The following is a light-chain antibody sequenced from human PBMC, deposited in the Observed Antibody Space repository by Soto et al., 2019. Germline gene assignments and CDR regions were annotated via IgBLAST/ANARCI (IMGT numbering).Light chain of an antibody. Sequence: DIQMTQSPSSLSASVGDRVTITCRASQSISTYLNWYQQKPGKAPKLLIYAASSLQSGVPSRFSGSGSGTDFTLTINSLQPEDFAIYSCQQSYSTPWTFGQGTKVEIK. CDR3: QQSYSTPWT. CDR2: AAS. J-gene: IGKJ1*01. V-gene: IGKV1-39*01. CDR1: QSISTY.